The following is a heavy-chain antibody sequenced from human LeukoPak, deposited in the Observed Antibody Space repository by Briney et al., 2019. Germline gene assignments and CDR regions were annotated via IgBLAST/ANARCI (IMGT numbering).Heavy chain of an antibody. CDR1: GGTFSSYA. CDR2: IIPIFGTA. V-gene: IGHV1-69*13. CDR3: ARARAGWLQLEY. D-gene: IGHD5-24*01. Sequence: SVKVSCKASGGTFSSYAISWVRQAPGQGLEWMGGIIPIFGTANYAQKFQGRVTITADESTSTAYMELSSLRSEDTAVYYCARARAGWLQLEYWGQGTLVTVSS. J-gene: IGHJ4*02.